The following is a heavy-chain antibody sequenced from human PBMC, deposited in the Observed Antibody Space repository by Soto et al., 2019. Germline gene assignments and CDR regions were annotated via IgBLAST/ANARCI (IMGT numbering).Heavy chain of an antibody. CDR3: AGGGPSIAPRGFDY. CDR2: INPNSGGT. D-gene: IGHD6-6*01. V-gene: IGHV1-2*02. CDR1: GYTFTGYY. J-gene: IGHJ4*02. Sequence: QVQLVQSGAEVKKPGASVKVSCKASGYTFTGYYMHWVRQPPGQGLEWMGWINPNSGGTNYAQKLQGRVTMTRDASSSAAYMELSRLGSCDTAVYYCAGGGPSIAPRGFDYWGQGTLVTVSS.